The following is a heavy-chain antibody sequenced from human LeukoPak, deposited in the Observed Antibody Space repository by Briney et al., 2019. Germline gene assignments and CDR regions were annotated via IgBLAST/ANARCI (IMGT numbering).Heavy chain of an antibody. CDR3: ARSKGYCSSTSCYYFDY. V-gene: IGHV3-64*01. J-gene: IGHJ4*02. D-gene: IGHD2-2*01. CDR1: GFTFSRYA. Sequence: GGSLRLSCAASGFTFSRYAMHWVRQAPGKGLEYVSAISSNGGSTYYANSVKGRFTISRDNSKNTLYLQMGSLRAEDMAVYYCARSKGYCSSTSCYYFDYWGQGTLVTVSS. CDR2: ISSNGGST.